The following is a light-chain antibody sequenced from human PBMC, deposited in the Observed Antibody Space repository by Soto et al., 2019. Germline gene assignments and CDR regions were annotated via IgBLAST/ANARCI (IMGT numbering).Light chain of an antibody. CDR3: CAYAGSYSLV. CDR2: DVN. J-gene: IGLJ2*01. Sequence: QSALTQPRSVSGSPGQSVTISCTGTSSDVGAYNYVSWYQQHPGKAPKVMIYDVNKRPSGVPDRFSGSKSDNTASLTISGLEAEDEYDYYCCAYAGSYSLVFGGGTQLTVL. CDR1: SSDVGAYNY. V-gene: IGLV2-11*01.